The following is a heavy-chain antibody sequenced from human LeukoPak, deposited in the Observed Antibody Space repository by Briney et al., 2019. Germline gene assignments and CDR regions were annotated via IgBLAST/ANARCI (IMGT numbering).Heavy chain of an antibody. J-gene: IGHJ3*02. CDR3: ARDALDIVVVPAAIWAPHHDAFDI. V-gene: IGHV3-33*01. Sequence: GGPLTLSCAVSGFTFSSYGMHWVRQAPGKGLEGGAVIWYGGSNKYYAGSVKCLFTISRDNSKNTLYLQMNSLRAEDTAVYYCARDALDIVVVPAAIWAPHHDAFDIWGQGTMVTVSS. CDR2: IWYGGSNK. D-gene: IGHD2-2*02. CDR1: GFTFSSYG.